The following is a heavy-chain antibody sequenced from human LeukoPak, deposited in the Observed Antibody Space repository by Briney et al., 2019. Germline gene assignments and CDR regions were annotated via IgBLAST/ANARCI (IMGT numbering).Heavy chain of an antibody. V-gene: IGHV1-24*01. Sequence: ASVKVSCKVSGYTLTELSMHWVRQAPGKGLEWMGGFDPEDGETIYAQKFQGRVTMTEDTSTDTAYMELSSLRSEDTAVYYCASRITMVRGVTQPSSDYYYYGMDVWGQGTTVTVSS. CDR3: ASRITMVRGVTQPSSDYYYYGMDV. CDR2: FDPEDGET. D-gene: IGHD3-10*01. CDR1: GYTLTELS. J-gene: IGHJ6*02.